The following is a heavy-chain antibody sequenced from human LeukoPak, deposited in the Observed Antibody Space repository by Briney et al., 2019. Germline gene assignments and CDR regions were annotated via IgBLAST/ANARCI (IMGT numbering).Heavy chain of an antibody. CDR2: ISGSGGST. CDR3: AKDRFEGLPPYYFDY. Sequence: SGMSLRLSCAASGFTFSSYAMSWVRQAPGKGLEWVSAISGSGGSTYYADFVKGRFTISRDNSKNTLYLQMNSLRAEDTAVYYCAKDRFEGLPPYYFDYWGQGTLVTVSS. CDR1: GFTFSSYA. D-gene: IGHD3-16*01. V-gene: IGHV3-23*01. J-gene: IGHJ4*02.